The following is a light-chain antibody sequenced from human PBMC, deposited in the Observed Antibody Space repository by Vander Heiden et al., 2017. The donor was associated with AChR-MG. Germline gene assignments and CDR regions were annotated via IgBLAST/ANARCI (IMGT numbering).Light chain of an antibody. V-gene: IGKV1-39*01. CDR3: QQSDSTPQT. CDR2: AAS. CDR1: QSISSY. J-gene: IGKJ1*01. Sequence: DIQMTQSPSSLSASVGVRVTITCRASQSISSYLNWYQQKPGKAPKLLIYAASSLQSGVPSRFSGSGSGTDFTLTISSLQPEDFATYYCQQSDSTPQTFGQGTKVEIK.